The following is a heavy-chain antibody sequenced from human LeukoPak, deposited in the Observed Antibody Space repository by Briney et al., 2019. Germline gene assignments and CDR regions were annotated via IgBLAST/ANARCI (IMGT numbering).Heavy chain of an antibody. J-gene: IGHJ5*02. CDR2: IRYDGNNK. D-gene: IGHD3-16*01. CDR1: GFTFSNYG. CDR3: AKDPFNYHYQNWFDP. Sequence: GGSLRLSCGASGFTFSNYGMLWVRQAPGKGLEWVAFIRYDGNNKLYADSVKGRFTISRDNSKNTLYLQMNSLRVGDTAVYYCAKDPFNYHYQNWFDPWGQGTLVTVSS. V-gene: IGHV3-30*02.